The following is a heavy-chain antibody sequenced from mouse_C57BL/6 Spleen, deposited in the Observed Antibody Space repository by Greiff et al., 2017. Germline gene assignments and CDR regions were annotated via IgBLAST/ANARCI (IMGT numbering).Heavy chain of an antibody. CDR1: GFSLTSYG. Sequence: VKLMESGPGLVQPSQSLSITCTVSGFSLTSYGVHWVRQSPGKGLEWLGVIWSGGSTDYNAAFISRLSISKDNSQSQVFFKMNSLQADDTAIYYCARGGGYSYYFDYWGQGTTLTVSS. D-gene: IGHD1-1*01. CDR3: ARGGGYSYYFDY. CDR2: IWSGGST. J-gene: IGHJ2*01. V-gene: IGHV2-2*01.